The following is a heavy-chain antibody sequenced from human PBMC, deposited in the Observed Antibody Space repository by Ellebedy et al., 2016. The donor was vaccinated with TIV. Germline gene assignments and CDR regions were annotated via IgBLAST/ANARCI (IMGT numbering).Heavy chain of an antibody. D-gene: IGHD5-12*01. CDR3: ARAGFRSCYDFLAFDI. J-gene: IGHJ3*02. V-gene: IGHV3-72*01. CDR2: TRDKSQSHTT. CDR1: GFIFSDHY. Sequence: PGGSLRLSCAASGFIFSDHYMDWVRQAPGKGLEWVGRTRDKSQSHTTVYAASVQGRFTISRDDSQSSLYLQMNSLQIEDTAVYYCARAGFRSCYDFLAFDIWGQGTVVTVSS.